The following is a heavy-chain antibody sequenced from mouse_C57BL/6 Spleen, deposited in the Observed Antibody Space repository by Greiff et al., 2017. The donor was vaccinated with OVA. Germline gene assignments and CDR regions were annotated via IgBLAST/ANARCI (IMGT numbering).Heavy chain of an antibody. V-gene: IGHV1-50*01. D-gene: IGHD4-1*01. Sequence: QVQLQQPGAELVKPGASVKLSCKASGYTFTSYWMQWVKQRPGQGLEWIGEIDPSDSYTNYNQKFKGKATLTVDTSSSTAYMQLSSLTSEDAAVYYCARRLGRVYYFDYWGQGTTLTVSS. CDR1: GYTFTSYW. CDR2: IDPSDSYT. J-gene: IGHJ2*01. CDR3: ARRLGRVYYFDY.